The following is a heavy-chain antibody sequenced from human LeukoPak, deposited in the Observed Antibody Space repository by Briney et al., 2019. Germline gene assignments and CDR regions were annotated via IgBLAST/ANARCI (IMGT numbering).Heavy chain of an antibody. CDR2: INNNGGYT. J-gene: IGHJ4*02. D-gene: IGHD2-15*01. Sequence: GGSLILSCATSGFNFSSSAISLGRPAPGKGLELGSTINNNGGYTYYEDSVQGRFTISRDNSNNTLCLQMHSLRADDKAVYYCAKQLGYCSDASCYFPYWGQGTLVTVSS. CDR3: AKQLGYCSDASCYFPY. CDR1: GFNFSSSA. V-gene: IGHV3-23*02.